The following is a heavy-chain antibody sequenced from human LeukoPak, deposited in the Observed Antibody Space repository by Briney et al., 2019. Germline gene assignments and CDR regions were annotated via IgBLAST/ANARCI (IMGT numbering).Heavy chain of an antibody. CDR1: GCTFTSYG. D-gene: IGHD2-2*01. CDR3: AREGPPYCSSTSCPLAS. V-gene: IGHV1-18*01. J-gene: IGHJ4*02. CDR2: ISAYNGNT. Sequence: ASVKVSCKASGCTFTSYGISWVRQAPGQGLEWMGWISAYNGNTNYAQKLQGRVTMTTDTSTSTAYMELRSLRSDDTAVYYCAREGPPYCSSTSCPLASWGQGTLVTVSS.